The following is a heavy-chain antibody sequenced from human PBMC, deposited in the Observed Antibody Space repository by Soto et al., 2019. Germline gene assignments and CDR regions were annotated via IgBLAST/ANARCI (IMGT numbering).Heavy chain of an antibody. J-gene: IGHJ4*02. Sequence: QVQLVQSGAEVKKPGASVKVSCKASGYTFPSYHISWVRQATGQGLEWMGWMHPYSGNTAYAQKFRGRLTMTTNSSISTAYMELSSLTSEDTAVYYCAREQDYGDYGDYWGQGTRVTVSS. CDR3: AREQDYGDYGDY. D-gene: IGHD4-17*01. V-gene: IGHV1-8*01. CDR1: GYTFPSYH. CDR2: MHPYSGNT.